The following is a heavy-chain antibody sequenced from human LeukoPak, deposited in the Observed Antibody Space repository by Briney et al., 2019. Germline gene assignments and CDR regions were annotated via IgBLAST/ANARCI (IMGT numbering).Heavy chain of an antibody. D-gene: IGHD6-13*01. CDR2: IKSKTDGGTT. J-gene: IGHJ6*04. CDR3: IASSTWYLYYYGMDV. CDR1: GFSVSDNY. V-gene: IGHV3-15*01. Sequence: GGSLRLSCAASGFSVSDNYMSWLRQAPGKGLEWVGRIKSKTDGGTTDYGAPVKGRFTISRDDSKNTLYLQMNSLKTEDTAVYYCIASSTWYLYYYGMDVWGKGTTVTVSS.